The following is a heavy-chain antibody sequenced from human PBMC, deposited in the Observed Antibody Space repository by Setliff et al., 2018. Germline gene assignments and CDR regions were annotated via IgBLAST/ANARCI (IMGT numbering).Heavy chain of an antibody. CDR3: VKGGDSGSYFTH. D-gene: IGHD1-26*01. CDR1: GFTFSNYA. CDR2: ISGSGGTT. J-gene: IGHJ4*01. V-gene: IGHV3-23*01. Sequence: GGSLRLSCAASGFTFSNYAMSWVRPTPGKGLEWVSAISGSGGTTYYTDSVKGRFTISRDSSKSTLYLQMNSLRAEDTAIYYCVKGGDSGSYFTHWGQGTLVTVSS.